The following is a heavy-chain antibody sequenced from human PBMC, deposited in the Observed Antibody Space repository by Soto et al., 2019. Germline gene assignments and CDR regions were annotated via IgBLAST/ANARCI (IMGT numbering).Heavy chain of an antibody. CDR2: IKSKTDGGTT. CDR3: TTDGSYQWELLFNYYYYGMDV. J-gene: IGHJ6*02. CDR1: GFTFSNAW. D-gene: IGHD1-26*01. V-gene: IGHV3-15*07. Sequence: EVQLVESGGGLVKPGGSLRLSCAASGFTFSNAWMNWVRQAPGKGLEWVGRIKSKTDGGTTDYAAPVKGRFTISRDDSKNTLYLQMNSLKTEDTAVYYCTTDGSYQWELLFNYYYYGMDVWGQGTTVTVSS.